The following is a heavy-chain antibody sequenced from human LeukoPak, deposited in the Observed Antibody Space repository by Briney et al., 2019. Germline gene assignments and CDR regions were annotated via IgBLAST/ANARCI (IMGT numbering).Heavy chain of an antibody. CDR3: AKDVSSSGWFGFDY. V-gene: IGHV3-23*01. CDR2: ISGSGGST. D-gene: IGHD6-19*01. Sequence: GGTLRLSCAASGLTFSSYAMSWVRQAPGKGLEWVSAISGSGGSTYYADSVKGRFTISRDNSKNTLYLQMNSLRAEDTAVYYCAKDVSSSGWFGFDYWGQGTLVTVSS. CDR1: GLTFSSYA. J-gene: IGHJ4*02.